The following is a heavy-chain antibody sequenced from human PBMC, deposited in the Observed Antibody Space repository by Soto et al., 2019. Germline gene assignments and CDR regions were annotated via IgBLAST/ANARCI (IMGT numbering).Heavy chain of an antibody. V-gene: IGHV4-39*01. CDR2: IYYSGST. J-gene: IGHJ4*02. CDR1: GGSISSSSYY. Sequence: SETLSLTCTVSGGSISSSSYYWGWIRQPPGKGLEWIGSIYYSGSTYYNPSLKSRVTISVDTSKNQFSLKLSSVTAADTAVYYCASLTSYGGYGYWGQGTLVTVS. CDR3: ASLTSYGGYGY. D-gene: IGHD5-12*01.